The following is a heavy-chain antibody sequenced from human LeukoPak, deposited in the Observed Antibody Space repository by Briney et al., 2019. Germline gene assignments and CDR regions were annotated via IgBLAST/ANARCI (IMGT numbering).Heavy chain of an antibody. D-gene: IGHD4-17*01. Sequence: GGTLRLSCAASGFSFSVYEMHWVRQAPGQGLEWSSDISSSGTTTYYADSVKGRFTISRDNAKNSLYLQMNSLRAEDTAVYYCATLTVATSFDFWGEGTLVTVSS. CDR1: GFSFSVYE. CDR2: ISSSGTTT. J-gene: IGHJ4*02. V-gene: IGHV3-48*03. CDR3: ATLTVATSFDF.